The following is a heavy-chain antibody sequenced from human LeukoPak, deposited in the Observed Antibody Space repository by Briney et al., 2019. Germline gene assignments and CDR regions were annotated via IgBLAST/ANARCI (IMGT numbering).Heavy chain of an antibody. V-gene: IGHV4-39*07. CDR1: GGSISSSSYC. J-gene: IGHJ5*02. D-gene: IGHD3-10*01. Sequence: SETLSLTCTVSGGSISSSSYCWGWIRQPPGKGLEWIGSIYYSRSTYYNPSLKSRVTISVDTSKNQFSLKLSSVTAADTAVYYCARDRVLLWFGEFDPWGQGTLVTVSS. CDR3: ARDRVLLWFGEFDP. CDR2: IYYSRST.